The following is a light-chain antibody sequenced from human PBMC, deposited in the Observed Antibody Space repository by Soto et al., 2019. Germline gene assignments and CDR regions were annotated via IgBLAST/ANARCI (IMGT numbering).Light chain of an antibody. Sequence: SYELTQPPSVSVAPGQTDRLTCGGNNIGSQSVHWSQQRPGQAHVLAVYDDSDRPSGIPERFSGSSSGNTATLTITRVEAGDEADYYCQLLDSRSDRYVFGTGTMLTVL. CDR2: DDS. CDR1: NIGSQS. CDR3: QLLDSRSDRYV. J-gene: IGLJ1*01. V-gene: IGLV3-21*02.